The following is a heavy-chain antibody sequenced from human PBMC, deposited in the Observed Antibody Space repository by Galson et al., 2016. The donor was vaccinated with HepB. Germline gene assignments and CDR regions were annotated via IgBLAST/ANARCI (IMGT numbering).Heavy chain of an antibody. Sequence: VQVSCKASGGTFSRYAISWVRQAPGQGLEWMGGIIPIFGTANYAQKFQGRVTITADESTNTVYIKLSSLRSEDTAVYYCARERGWEVHLYYFNSWGQGTLVTVSS. D-gene: IGHD1-26*01. CDR3: ARERGWEVHLYYFNS. J-gene: IGHJ4*02. CDR1: GGTFSRYA. V-gene: IGHV1-69*13. CDR2: IIPIFGTA.